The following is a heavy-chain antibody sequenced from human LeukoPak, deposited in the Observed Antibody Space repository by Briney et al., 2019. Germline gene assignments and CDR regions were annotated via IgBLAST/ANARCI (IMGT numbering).Heavy chain of an antibody. CDR1: GGSISSYY. CDR3: ARDQVGAPNKALDI. Sequence: PSETLSLTCTVSGGSISSYYWSWIRQPAGKGLEWIGRIYTSGSTNYNPSPKSRVTMSVDTSKNQFSLKLSSVTAADTAVYYCARDQVGAPNKALDIWGQGTMVTVSS. J-gene: IGHJ3*02. V-gene: IGHV4-4*07. D-gene: IGHD1-26*01. CDR2: IYTSGST.